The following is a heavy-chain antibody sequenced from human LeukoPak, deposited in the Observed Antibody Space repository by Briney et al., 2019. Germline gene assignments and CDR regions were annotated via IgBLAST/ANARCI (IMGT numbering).Heavy chain of an antibody. J-gene: IGHJ5*02. D-gene: IGHD3-10*01. CDR1: GGSFSGYY. Sequence: PSETLSLTCAVYGGSFSGYYWSWIRQPPGKGLEWIGEINHSGSTNYNPSLKSRVTISVDTSKNQFSLKLSSVTAADTAVYYCARGSTVLLWFGELNNWFDPWGQGTLATVSS. V-gene: IGHV4-34*01. CDR3: ARGSTVLLWFGELNNWFDP. CDR2: INHSGST.